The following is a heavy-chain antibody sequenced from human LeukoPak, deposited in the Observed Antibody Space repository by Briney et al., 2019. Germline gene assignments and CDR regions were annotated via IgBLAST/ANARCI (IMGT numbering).Heavy chain of an antibody. CDR3: ARSRIGQGAGIYYYYGMDV. V-gene: IGHV1-46*01. D-gene: IGHD1-26*01. Sequence: ASVTVSCKASGYTFTSYYMHWVRQAPGQGLEWMGIINPSGGSTSYAQKFQGRVTMTRDTSTSTVYMELSSLRSEDTAVYYCARSRIGQGAGIYYYYGMDVWGQGTTVTVSS. CDR1: GYTFTSYY. J-gene: IGHJ6*02. CDR2: INPSGGST.